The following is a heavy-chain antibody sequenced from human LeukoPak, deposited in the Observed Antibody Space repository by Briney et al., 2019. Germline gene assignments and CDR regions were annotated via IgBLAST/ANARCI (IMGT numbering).Heavy chain of an antibody. D-gene: IGHD3-10*02. CDR3: ARARFWELLSYFDY. CDR1: GFTFDDYG. V-gene: IGHV3-20*04. CDR2: INWNGGST. J-gene: IGHJ4*02. Sequence: GGSLRLSCAASGFTFDDYGMSWVRQAPGKGLEWVSGINWNGGSTGYADSVKGRFTISRDNAKNSLYLQMNSLRAEDTALYYCARARFWELLSYFDYWGQGTLVTVSS.